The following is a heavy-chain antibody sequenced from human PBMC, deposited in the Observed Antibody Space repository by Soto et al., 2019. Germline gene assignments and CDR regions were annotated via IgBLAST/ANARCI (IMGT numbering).Heavy chain of an antibody. J-gene: IGHJ6*02. V-gene: IGHV1-69*06. CDR3: SSDRVVLAATHYYYRIDV. D-gene: IGHD2-15*01. Sequence: SVKVSCKASGGTFSSYAISWVRQAPGQGLEWMGGIIPIFGTANYAQKFQGRVTITADKSTNTAYMALSSLRSVDTAVYYCSSDRVVLAATHYYYRIDVWGQGTPVTVSS. CDR1: GGTFSSYA. CDR2: IIPIFGTA.